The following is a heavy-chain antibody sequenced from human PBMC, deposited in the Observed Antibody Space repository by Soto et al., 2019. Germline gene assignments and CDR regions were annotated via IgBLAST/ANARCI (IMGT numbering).Heavy chain of an antibody. CDR2: STPILGIP. CDR1: GVALSNHF. Sequence: QVQLVQSGAEVRKPGSSVKVSCTTSGVALSNHFISWVRLAPGQGLEWVGRSTPILGIPNYSQNFQGRLTLTASRSTKTLYMDLSSLRSDDSAVYYCARGRPVDYGDYNFWGQGTLVTVSS. D-gene: IGHD4-17*01. CDR3: ARGRPVDYGDYNF. J-gene: IGHJ4*02. V-gene: IGHV1-69*02.